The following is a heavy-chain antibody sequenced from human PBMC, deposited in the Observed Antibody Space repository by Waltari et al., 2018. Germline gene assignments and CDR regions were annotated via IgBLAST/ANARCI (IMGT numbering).Heavy chain of an antibody. V-gene: IGHV3-30*04. Sequence: QVQLVESGGGVVQPGRSLSLSCAASGFRFRSHAMHWVRQAPGKGLEWVALISYDGSNEDYADSVQGRFTISRDNSKNTLYLQIDSLRTEDTAVYYCARDRIWKYVFDYWGQGTLVTVSS. CDR1: GFRFRSHA. D-gene: IGHD1-7*01. CDR2: ISYDGSNE. CDR3: ARDRIWKYVFDY. J-gene: IGHJ4*02.